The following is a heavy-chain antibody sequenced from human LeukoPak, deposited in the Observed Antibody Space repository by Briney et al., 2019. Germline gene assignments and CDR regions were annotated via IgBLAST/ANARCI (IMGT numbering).Heavy chain of an antibody. D-gene: IGHD6-19*01. CDR3: ARERQQWPGDAFDI. Sequence: SETLSLTCTVSGGSVSSGISYWNWIRQPAGKGLEWIGRIYASGGANYNPSLKSRVTISVDTSKNQFSLKLSSVTAADTAVYYCARERQQWPGDAFDIWGQGTMVTVS. CDR1: GGSVSSGISY. V-gene: IGHV4-61*10. J-gene: IGHJ3*02. CDR2: IYASGGA.